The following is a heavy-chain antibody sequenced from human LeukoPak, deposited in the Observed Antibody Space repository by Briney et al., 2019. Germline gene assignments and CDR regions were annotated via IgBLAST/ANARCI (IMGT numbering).Heavy chain of an antibody. CDR3: ARDGGYGGNPNDAFDM. D-gene: IGHD4-23*01. CDR1: GLTFSDYS. Sequence: PGGSLRLSCAASGLTFSDYSMTWVRQAPGKGLFWVSGISAGGGSTYYADSVKGRFSISRDNSKNTLYLQMNSLRAEDTAVYYCARDGGYGGNPNDAFDMWGQGTMVTVSS. CDR2: ISAGGGST. J-gene: IGHJ3*02. V-gene: IGHV3-23*01.